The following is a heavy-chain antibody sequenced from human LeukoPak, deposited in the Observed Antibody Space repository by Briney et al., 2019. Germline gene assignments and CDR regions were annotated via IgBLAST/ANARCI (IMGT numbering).Heavy chain of an antibody. Sequence: SETLSLTCTVSGGSISSTSYYWGWIRQPPGKGLEWSGSVCESGSTYYNPHLKSRVPIPVDPSKNHFSLKLRSVTAPDTAVHYCARVSDAVDYFDYRGQGTLLTVSS. D-gene: IGHD3-10*01. V-gene: IGHV4-39*02. CDR3: ARVSDAVDYFDY. CDR1: GGSISSTSYY. J-gene: IGHJ4*02. CDR2: VCESGST.